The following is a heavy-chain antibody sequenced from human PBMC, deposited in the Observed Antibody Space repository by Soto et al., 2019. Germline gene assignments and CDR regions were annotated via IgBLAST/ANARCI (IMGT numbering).Heavy chain of an antibody. V-gene: IGHV1-69*12. D-gene: IGHD6-13*01. CDR3: ARDVIAAAGTAG. CDR1: GGTFSSYA. CDR2: IIPIFGTA. Sequence: QVQLVQSGAEVKKPGSSVKVSCKASGGTFSSYAISWVRQAPGQGLEWMGGIIPIFGTANYAQKFQGRVTIYAGETTSTGFMELSRLRSEDQGVYYCARDVIAAAGTAGWGQGTLVTVSS. J-gene: IGHJ4*02.